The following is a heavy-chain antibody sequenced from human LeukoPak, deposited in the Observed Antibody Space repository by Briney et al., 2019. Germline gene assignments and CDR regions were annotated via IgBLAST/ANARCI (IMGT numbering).Heavy chain of an antibody. V-gene: IGHV1-2*02. Sequence: AASVKVSCKASGYTLTDNHLYWVRQAPGQGLEWMGWIDPNSGVTNFAQNFQGRLTITTDTSISTAYMELSRLTSDDTTVYYCARELGINAFDVWGQGTLVTVSS. CDR3: ARELGINAFDV. D-gene: IGHD1-26*01. CDR1: GYTLTDNH. CDR2: IDPNSGVT. J-gene: IGHJ3*01.